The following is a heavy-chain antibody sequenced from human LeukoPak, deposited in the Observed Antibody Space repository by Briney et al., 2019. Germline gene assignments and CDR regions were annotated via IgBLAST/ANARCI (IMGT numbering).Heavy chain of an antibody. J-gene: IGHJ5*02. V-gene: IGHV4-61*03. CDR3: ARVFVYCSGGSCYWGWFDP. CDR2: IYYSGST. D-gene: IGHD2-15*01. Sequence: SETLSLTCTVSGDSMSSSHYCWSWIRQPPGKGLEWIGYIYYSGSTNYNPSLKSRVTMSVDTSKNHFSLRLSSVTAADTAVYYCARVFVYCSGGSCYWGWFDPWGQGTLVTVSS. CDR1: GDSMSSSHYC.